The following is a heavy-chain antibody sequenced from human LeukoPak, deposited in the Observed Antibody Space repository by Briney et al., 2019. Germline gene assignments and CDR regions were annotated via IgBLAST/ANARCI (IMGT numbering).Heavy chain of an antibody. V-gene: IGHV3-23*01. J-gene: IGHJ6*01. CDR3: AKMKGHPLPKFYMDV. D-gene: IGHD2/OR15-2a*01. Sequence: GGSLRLSCAASGFIFSGFAMSWVRRTPGKGLEGVSGSSCCGDNTLYAGSVKGRFTISRDNSKNTPYLEMNSLRAEDTAIYYCAKMKGHPLPKFYMDVWGQGTTVTVSS. CDR1: GFIFSGFA. CDR2: SSCCGDNT.